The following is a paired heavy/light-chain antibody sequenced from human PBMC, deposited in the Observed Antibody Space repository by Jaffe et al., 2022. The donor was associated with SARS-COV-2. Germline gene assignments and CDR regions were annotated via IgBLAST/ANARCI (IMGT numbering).Light chain of an antibody. CDR1: QDISIY. CDR3: QQYDTYPFT. Sequence: DIQMTQSPSSLSASVGDRVTINCRASQDISIYLAWFQQKPGKAPKSLMYAASSLQSGVPSRFSGSGSGTDFTLTISSLQPEDFATYYCQQYDTYPFTFGQGTKLEIK. J-gene: IGKJ2*01. V-gene: IGKV1-16*01. CDR2: AAS.
Heavy chain of an antibody. V-gene: IGHV4-61*02. D-gene: IGHD3-16*01. CDR3: AREGRSNWAAY. CDR1: GASINSDNHY. Sequence: QVQLQESGPGLVKPSQTLSLTCTVSGASINSDNHYWTWIRQPAGKGLEWIGRVYKSGSTNYNPSLKSRVTMSMDTSKNQFSLKLSSVTAEDTAIYYCAREGRSNWAAYWGQGTLVTVSS. J-gene: IGHJ4*02. CDR2: VYKSGST.